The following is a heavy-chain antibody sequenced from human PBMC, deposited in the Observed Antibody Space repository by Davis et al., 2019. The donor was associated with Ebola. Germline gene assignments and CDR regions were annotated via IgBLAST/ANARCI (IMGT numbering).Heavy chain of an antibody. D-gene: IGHD3-3*01. V-gene: IGHV4-59*01. Sequence: SETLSLTCTVSGGSINSYYWSWIRQPPGKGLEWIGYIYYSGSTNYNPSLKSRVTISVDTSKNQFSLKLSSVTAADTAVYYCARTDFWSGYYTTYYFDYWGQGTLVTVSS. J-gene: IGHJ4*02. CDR1: GGSINSYY. CDR3: ARTDFWSGYYTTYYFDY. CDR2: IYYSGST.